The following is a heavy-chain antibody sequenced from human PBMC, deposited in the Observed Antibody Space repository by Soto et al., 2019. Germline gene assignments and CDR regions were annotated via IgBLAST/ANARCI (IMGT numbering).Heavy chain of an antibody. D-gene: IGHD2-15*01. V-gene: IGHV3-30-3*01. Sequence: GGSLRLSCAASGFTFSSYAMHWVRQAPGEGLEWVAVISYDGSNKYYADSVKGRFTISRDNSKNTLYLQMNSLRAEDTAVYYCARDLVVVVAATLEYYYYGMDVWGQGTTVTV. CDR2: ISYDGSNK. CDR3: ARDLVVVVAATLEYYYYGMDV. J-gene: IGHJ6*02. CDR1: GFTFSSYA.